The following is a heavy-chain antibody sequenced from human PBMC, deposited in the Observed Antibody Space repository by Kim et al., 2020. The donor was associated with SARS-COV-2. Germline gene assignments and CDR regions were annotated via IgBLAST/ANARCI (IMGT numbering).Heavy chain of an antibody. J-gene: IGHJ4*02. CDR3: TPRKRYYYGSGNYYKDY. D-gene: IGHD3-10*01. CDR2: VKSKTDGGTT. V-gene: IGHV3-15*01. CDR1: GFTFSNAW. Sequence: VGSLRLSCAASGFTFSNAWMSWVRQAPGKVLEWVVRVKSKTDGGTTDYAAPVKGRFTISRDDSKTTLYLQMNSLKTEDTAVYYCTPRKRYYYGSGNYYKDYWGQGTLVTVSS.